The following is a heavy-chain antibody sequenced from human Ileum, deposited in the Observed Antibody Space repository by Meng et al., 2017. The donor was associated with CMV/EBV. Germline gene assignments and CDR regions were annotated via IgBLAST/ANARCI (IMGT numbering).Heavy chain of an antibody. V-gene: IGHV3-21*01. CDR1: GFTFSRFT. CDR3: VGVFNYDFWDGYPYYYFDY. D-gene: IGHD3-3*01. Sequence: GESLKISCAASGFTFSRFTMNWVRQAPGKGLEWVSSVSSSSRSSNYIYYSDSVKGRFTISRDNAKNSVYLQMNSLSAEDTALYYCVGVFNYDFWDGYPYYYFDYWGQGTLVTVSS. CDR2: VSSSSRSSNYI. J-gene: IGHJ4*02.